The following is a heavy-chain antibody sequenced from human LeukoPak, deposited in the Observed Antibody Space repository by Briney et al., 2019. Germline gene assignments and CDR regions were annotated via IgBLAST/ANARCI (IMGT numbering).Heavy chain of an antibody. CDR3: AREGNLGYYDSSGYYYFY. Sequence: PGGSLRLSCAASGFTFSSYWMHWVRQAPGKGLVWVSRINSDGRSTSYADSVKGRFTISRDNAKNTMYLQMNSLRAEDTAVYYCAREGNLGYYDSSGYYYFYWGQGTLVTVSS. J-gene: IGHJ4*02. CDR2: INSDGRST. CDR1: GFTFSSYW. D-gene: IGHD3-22*01. V-gene: IGHV3-74*01.